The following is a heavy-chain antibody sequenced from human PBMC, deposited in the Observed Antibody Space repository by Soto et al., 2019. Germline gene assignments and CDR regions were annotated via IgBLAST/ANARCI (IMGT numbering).Heavy chain of an antibody. CDR1: GFSISTYR. D-gene: IGHD2-15*01. J-gene: IGHJ6*04. V-gene: IGHV3-23*01. CDR3: AKGGRGYCSGGSCRQYYYYGMDV. Sequence: GPSVTLSCAASGFSISTYRMHWVRQAPGWGLEWVSAISGSGGSTYYEDSVKGRFTISRDNSKNTLYLQMNSLRAEDTAVYYSAKGGRGYCSGGSCRQYYYYGMDVWGKGT. CDR2: ISGSGGST.